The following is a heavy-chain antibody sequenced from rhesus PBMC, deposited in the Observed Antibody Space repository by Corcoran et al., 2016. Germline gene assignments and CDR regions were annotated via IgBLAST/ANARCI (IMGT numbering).Heavy chain of an antibody. CDR3: AREGDDYGYYCFDY. CDR2: VRGSSGST. D-gene: IGHD3-9*01. J-gene: IGHJ4*01. V-gene: IGHV4-65*01. CDR1: GGSISSSNW. Sequence: QVQLQESGPGLVKPSETLSLTCAVSGGSISSSNWWSWIRQPPGKGLELIGYVRGSSGSTSYNPSLNVRVTISTDTSKNQFSLKLSSVTAADAAVYYCAREGDDYGYYCFDYWGQGVLVTVSS.